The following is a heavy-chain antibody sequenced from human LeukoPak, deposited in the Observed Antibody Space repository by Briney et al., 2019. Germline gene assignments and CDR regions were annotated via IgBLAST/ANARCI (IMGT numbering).Heavy chain of an antibody. V-gene: IGHV4-59*08. J-gene: IGHJ6*02. Sequence: PSETLSLTCTVSGGSISSYYWSWIRQPPGKGLEWIGYIYYSGSTNYNPSLKSRVTISVDTSKNQFSLKLSSVTAADTAVYYCARGHWGNYYYYGMDVWGQGTTVTVSS. CDR1: GGSISSYY. CDR3: ARGHWGNYYYYGMDV. D-gene: IGHD3-16*01. CDR2: IYYSGST.